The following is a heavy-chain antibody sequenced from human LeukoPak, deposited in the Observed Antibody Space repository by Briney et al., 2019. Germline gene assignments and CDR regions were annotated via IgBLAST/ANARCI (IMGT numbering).Heavy chain of an antibody. CDR1: GFTFSSYA. CDR2: ISGSGGST. D-gene: IGHD3-22*01. CDR3: EKDNHDHYDSSGYSPPDY. J-gene: IGHJ4*02. V-gene: IGHV3-23*01. Sequence: GGSLRLSRAASGFTFSSYAMSWVRQAPGKGLEWVSAISGSGGSTYYADSVKGRFTISRDNSKNTLYLQMNSLRAEDTAVYYCEKDNHDHYDSSGYSPPDYWAKGTLVTVSS.